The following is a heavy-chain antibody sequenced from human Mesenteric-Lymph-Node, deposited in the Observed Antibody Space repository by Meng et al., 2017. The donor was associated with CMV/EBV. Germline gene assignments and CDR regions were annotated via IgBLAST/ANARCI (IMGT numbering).Heavy chain of an antibody. D-gene: IGHD2-2*01. CDR1: GYTFNAYY. J-gene: IGHJ4*02. V-gene: IGHV1-2*02. CDR3: ARVSCTATGCYDYFDY. CDR2: ISPNGGGT. Sequence: ASVKVSCKASGYTFNAYYMHWVRQAPGQGLEWVGWISPNGGGTNSGQKFQDRVTMTRDTSITTAFMEMTSLRSDDTAVYYCARVSCTATGCYDYFDYWGQGTLVTVSS.